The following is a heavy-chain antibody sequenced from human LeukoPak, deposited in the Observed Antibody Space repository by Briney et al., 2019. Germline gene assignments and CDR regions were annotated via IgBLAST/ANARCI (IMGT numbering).Heavy chain of an antibody. CDR2: IYHSGST. D-gene: IGHD6-6*01. CDR3: ARSIEGSSSRTFDY. V-gene: IGHV4-30-2*01. CDR1: GGSISSGGYS. Sequence: PSETLSLTCAVSGGSISSGGYSWSWIRQPPGKGLEWIGYIYHSGSTYYNPSLKSRVTISVDRSKNQFSLKLSSVTAADTAVYYCARSIEGSSSRTFDYWGQGTLVTVSS. J-gene: IGHJ4*02.